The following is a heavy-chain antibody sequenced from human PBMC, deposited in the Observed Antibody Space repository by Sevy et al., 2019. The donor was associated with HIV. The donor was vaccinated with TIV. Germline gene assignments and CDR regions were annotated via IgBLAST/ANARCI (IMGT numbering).Heavy chain of an antibody. J-gene: IGHJ3*02. CDR2: FDPEDGET. Sequence: ASVKVSCKVSGYTLTELSMHWVRQAPGKGLEWMGGFDPEDGETIYAQKFQGRVTMTEDTSTDTAYMELSILRSEDTAVYYCATSLGRGIPAFDIWGQGTMVTVSS. CDR3: ATSLGRGIPAFDI. V-gene: IGHV1-24*01. CDR1: GYTLTELS. D-gene: IGHD3-16*01.